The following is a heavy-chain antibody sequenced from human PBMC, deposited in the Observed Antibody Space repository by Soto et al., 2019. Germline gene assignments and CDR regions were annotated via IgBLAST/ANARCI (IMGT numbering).Heavy chain of an antibody. CDR3: ARLHGYCISSSCHGHYAMDV. D-gene: IGHD2-2*01. CDR2: VNHGGTS. CDR1: GGSSSGDY. J-gene: IGHJ6*02. V-gene: IGHV4-34*01. Sequence: PSETLSLTCAVHGGSSSGDYWDWILQPPGKGLEWIGEVNHGGTSNYNPSLKSRAIISVDTSKNQFSLKVTSVTAADTAVYYCARLHGYCISSSCHGHYAMDVWGQGTTVTVSS.